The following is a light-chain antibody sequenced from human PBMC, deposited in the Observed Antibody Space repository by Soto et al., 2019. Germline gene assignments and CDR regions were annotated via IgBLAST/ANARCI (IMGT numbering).Light chain of an antibody. CDR1: QSVSSN. Sequence: EIVMTQSPATLSVSPGERATLSCRASQSVSSNLAWYQQKPGQAPRLLIYGASTRATGIPDRFSGSGSGTELPLTISSLQSEDFAVFYCQQYNNWSPWTFGQGTKVEIK. CDR3: QQYNNWSPWT. V-gene: IGKV3-15*01. CDR2: GAS. J-gene: IGKJ1*01.